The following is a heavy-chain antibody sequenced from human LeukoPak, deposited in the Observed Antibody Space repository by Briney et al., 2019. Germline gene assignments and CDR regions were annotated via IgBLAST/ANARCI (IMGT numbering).Heavy chain of an antibody. CDR1: GYSFTSYW. Sequence: GESLKISCKGSGYSFTSYWIGWVRQMPGKGLEWMGIIYPGDSDTRYSPSFQGQVTILADKSISTAYLQWSSLKASDTAMYYCARGLERTGYYYYGMDVWGQGTTVTVSS. D-gene: IGHD3-22*01. CDR3: ARGLERTGYYYYGMDV. CDR2: IYPGDSDT. J-gene: IGHJ6*02. V-gene: IGHV5-51*01.